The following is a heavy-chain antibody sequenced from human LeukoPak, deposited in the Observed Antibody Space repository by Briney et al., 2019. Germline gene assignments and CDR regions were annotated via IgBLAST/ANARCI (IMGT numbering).Heavy chain of an antibody. Sequence: GGSLRLSCAASGFTFNIYEMNWVRQAPGKGLEWISHINTDSSSIHYADSMKGRFTISKDNAKNSLYLQMNNLRGEDTAIYYCVRDATLIPGTVYFDYWGQGALVTVSS. V-gene: IGHV3-48*03. CDR3: VRDATLIPGTVYFDY. D-gene: IGHD2-15*01. CDR1: GFTFNIYE. CDR2: INTDSSSI. J-gene: IGHJ4*02.